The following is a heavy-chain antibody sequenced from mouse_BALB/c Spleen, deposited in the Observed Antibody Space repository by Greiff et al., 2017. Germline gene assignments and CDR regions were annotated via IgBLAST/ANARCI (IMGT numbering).Heavy chain of an antibody. CDR1: GFTFSSYN. V-gene: IGHV5-6-4*01. CDR2: ISSGGSYT. Sequence: EVKLEESGGGLVKPGGSLKLSCAASGFTFSSYNMPWVRQTPEKRLEWVATISSGGSYTYYPDSVKGRFTSSRDNAKNTLYLQMSSLKSEDTAMYYCTRGEVLRFAYWGQGTLVTVSA. D-gene: IGHD1-1*01. CDR3: TRGEVLRFAY. J-gene: IGHJ3*01.